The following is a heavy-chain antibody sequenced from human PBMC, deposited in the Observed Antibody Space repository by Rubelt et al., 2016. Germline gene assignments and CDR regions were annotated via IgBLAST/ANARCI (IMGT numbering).Heavy chain of an antibody. D-gene: IGHD6-13*01. Sequence: EVQPLESGGGLVQPGGSLRLSCAASGFTFSSYAMSWVRQAPGKGLEWVASITPDGSGTKYVESLKGRFTISRDNAKNSLDLQMNSLGAEDTAVYHCARLPGSSTLYDYWCQGTLVTVSS. CDR1: GFTFSSYA. CDR2: ITPDGSGT. CDR3: ARLPGSSTLYDY. V-gene: IGHV3-7*01. J-gene: IGHJ4*02.